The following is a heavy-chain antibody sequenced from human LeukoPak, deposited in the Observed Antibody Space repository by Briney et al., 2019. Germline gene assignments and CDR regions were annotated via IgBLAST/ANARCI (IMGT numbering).Heavy chain of an antibody. CDR2: IYYTGAT. CDR3: ARAGYSYGTGYYFDY. Sequence: SETLSLTCTVSGGSISIYYWNWIRLPPGKGLEWIGYIYYTGATYYNPSLKSRVTISLDTSKNQFSLKLSSVTAADAAVYYCARAGYSYGTGYYFDYWGQGALVTVSS. D-gene: IGHD5-18*01. J-gene: IGHJ4*02. CDR1: GGSISIYY. V-gene: IGHV4-59*01.